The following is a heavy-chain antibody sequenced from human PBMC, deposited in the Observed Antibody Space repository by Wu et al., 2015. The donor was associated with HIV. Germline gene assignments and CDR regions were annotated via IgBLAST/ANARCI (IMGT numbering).Heavy chain of an antibody. CDR2: IVVGSGNT. J-gene: IGHJ6*02. CDR3: ARVRSVVLLNVQRYGMDV. Sequence: QVQLVQSGPEVRRPGTSVKVSCKASAFTFTSSTMQWVRQTRGQRLEWIGLIVVGSGNTNFAQKFLERVTITRDLSTNTAYMELSSLRSEDTAVYYCARVRSVVLLNVQRYGMDVWGQGTTVTVSS. CDR1: AFTFTSST. D-gene: IGHD6-25*01. V-gene: IGHV1-58*02.